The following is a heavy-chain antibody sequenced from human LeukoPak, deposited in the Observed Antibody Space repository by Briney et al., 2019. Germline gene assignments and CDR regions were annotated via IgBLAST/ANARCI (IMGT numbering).Heavy chain of an antibody. Sequence: GGSLRLSCAASGFTFSSYAMSWVRQAPGKGLEWVSSISGHSGSTYYADSVKGRFTISRDNSKNTVYLQMNSLRAEDTAVYYCAKVSAWAMVGATYFDYWGQGTLVTVSS. V-gene: IGHV3-23*01. CDR1: GFTFSSYA. CDR3: AKVSAWAMVGATYFDY. D-gene: IGHD1-26*01. CDR2: ISGHSGST. J-gene: IGHJ4*02.